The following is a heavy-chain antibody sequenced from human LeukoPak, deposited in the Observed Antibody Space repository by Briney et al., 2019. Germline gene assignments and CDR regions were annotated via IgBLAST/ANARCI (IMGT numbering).Heavy chain of an antibody. CDR3: ARVSPPPHYGSGSFDY. D-gene: IGHD3-10*01. CDR2: TYYRSKWYN. V-gene: IGHV6-1*01. CDR1: GDSVSSNSAA. Sequence: SQTLSLTCAISGDSVSSNSAAWNWIRQSPSRGLEWLGRTYYRSKWYNDYAVSVKSRITINPDTSKNQFSLKLSSVTAADTAVYYCARVSPPPHYGSGSFDYWGQGTLVTVSS. J-gene: IGHJ4*02.